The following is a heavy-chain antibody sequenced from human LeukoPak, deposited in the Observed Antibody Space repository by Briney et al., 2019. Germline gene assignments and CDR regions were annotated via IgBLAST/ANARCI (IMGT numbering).Heavy chain of an antibody. V-gene: IGHV3-15*01. Sequence: GGSLRLSCAASGFTFSNAWMSWVRQAPGKRLEWVGRIKSKTDGGTTDYAAPVKGRFTISRDDVKNTLYLQMNSLKTEDTALYYCTTDPVGATTTWGQGTLVTVSS. CDR3: TTDPVGATTT. J-gene: IGHJ5*02. D-gene: IGHD1-26*01. CDR1: GFTFSNAW. CDR2: IKSKTDGGTT.